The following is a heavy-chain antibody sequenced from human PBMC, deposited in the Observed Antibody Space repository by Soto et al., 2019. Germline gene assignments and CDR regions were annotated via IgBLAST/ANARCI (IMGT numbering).Heavy chain of an antibody. D-gene: IGHD3-10*01. J-gene: IGHJ6*02. CDR1: GGSVSSGSYY. Sequence: SETLSLTCTVSGGSVSSGSYYWSWIRQPPGKGLEWIGYIYYSGSTNYNPSLKSRVTISVDTSKNQFSLKLSSVTAADTAVYYCARDRPVGSGTYYYGMDVWGQGTTVTVSS. CDR3: ARDRPVGSGTYYYGMDV. V-gene: IGHV4-61*01. CDR2: IYYSGST.